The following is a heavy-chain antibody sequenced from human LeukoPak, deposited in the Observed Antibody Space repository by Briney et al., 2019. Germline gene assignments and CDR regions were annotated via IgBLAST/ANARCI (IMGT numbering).Heavy chain of an antibody. J-gene: IGHJ4*02. Sequence: ASVKVSCKASGYTFTGYYMHWVRQAPGQGLEWMEWINPNSGGTNYAQKFQGRVTMTRDTSISTAYMELSRLRSDDTAVYYCAREQLAGVLFDYWGQGTLVTVSS. CDR1: GYTFTGYY. CDR2: INPNSGGT. CDR3: AREQLAGVLFDY. D-gene: IGHD6-6*01. V-gene: IGHV1-2*02.